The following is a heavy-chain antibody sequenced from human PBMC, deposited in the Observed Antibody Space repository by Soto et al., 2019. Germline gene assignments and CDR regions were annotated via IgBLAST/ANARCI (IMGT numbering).Heavy chain of an antibody. J-gene: IGHJ5*02. CDR3: ARQPVYSSFDP. D-gene: IGHD6-13*01. V-gene: IGHV4-39*01. Sequence: SETLSLTCTVSGGSISSSSYYWGWIRQPPGKGLEWIGSIYYSGSTYYNPSLKSRVTISVDTSKNQFSLKLSSVTAADTAVYYCARQPVYSSFDPWGQGTLVTVSS. CDR1: GGSISSSSYY. CDR2: IYYSGST.